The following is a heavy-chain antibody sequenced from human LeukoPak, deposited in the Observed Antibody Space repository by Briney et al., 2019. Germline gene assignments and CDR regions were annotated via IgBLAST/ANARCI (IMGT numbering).Heavy chain of an antibody. D-gene: IGHD3-9*01. CDR3: AHLVVTIDWRSYFDY. J-gene: IGHJ4*02. CDR1: DFSLSTPGMG. V-gene: IGHV2-5*01. CDR2: IYYNDDK. Sequence: SGPTLVKPTQTLTLTCTFSDFSLSTPGMGVGCIRQPPGKALEWLAFIYYNDDKRYSPSLRSRLTITRDTSKNQVVLAMTNMDPVDTATYYCAHLVVTIDWRSYFDYWGQGALVTVSS.